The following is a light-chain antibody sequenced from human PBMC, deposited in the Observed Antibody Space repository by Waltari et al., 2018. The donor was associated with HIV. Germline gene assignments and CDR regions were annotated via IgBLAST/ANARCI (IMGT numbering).Light chain of an antibody. CDR3: QQYNNWPPWT. V-gene: IGKV3-15*01. CDR2: GAS. J-gene: IGKJ1*01. Sequence: EIVMTQSPATLSVSPGERATLSCRASQSVSSNLAWYQQKPGQAPRLLLYGASTRATGIPARFSGSGSGTEFTLTISSLQSEDFAVYYCQQYNNWPPWTFGQGTKVEIK. CDR1: QSVSSN.